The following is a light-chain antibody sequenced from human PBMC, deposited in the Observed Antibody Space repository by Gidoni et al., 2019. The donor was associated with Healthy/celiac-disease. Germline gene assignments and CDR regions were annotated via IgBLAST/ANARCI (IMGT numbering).Light chain of an antibody. CDR3: QAWDSTAAYV. J-gene: IGLJ1*01. V-gene: IGLV3-1*01. CDR2: QDS. CDR1: KLANKY. Sequence: SYELTQPPSVSVSPGQTASITCSGDKLANKYTYWYQQKPGHSPVLVIYQDSKRPSGIPERFSGSNSGITATLTISETQAMDEADYYCQAWDSTAAYVFAPGTKVSVL.